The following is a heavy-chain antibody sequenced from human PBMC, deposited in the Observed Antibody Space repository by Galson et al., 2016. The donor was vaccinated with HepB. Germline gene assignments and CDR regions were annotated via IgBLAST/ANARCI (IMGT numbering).Heavy chain of an antibody. Sequence: CAASGFTFSKVWMSWVRQAPGKGLEWVGRIKSKTDGGTTDYAAPVKGRFTISRNDSKNTLYLQVNSLETEDTAVYYCTTERKYDILTASNDYYYYYGLDVWGQGTTVTVSS. J-gene: IGHJ6*02. V-gene: IGHV3-15*01. CDR2: IKSKTDGGTT. D-gene: IGHD3-9*01. CDR1: GFTFSKVW. CDR3: TTERKYDILTASNDYYYYYGLDV.